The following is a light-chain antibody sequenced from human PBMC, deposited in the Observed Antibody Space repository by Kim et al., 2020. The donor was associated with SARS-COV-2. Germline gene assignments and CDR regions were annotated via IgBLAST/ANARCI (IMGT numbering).Light chain of an antibody. CDR1: QSVSSSN. Sequence: EIVLTQSPGTLSLSPGERATLSCRASQSVSSSNLAWYQQKPGQAPRLLIYGASSRATGIPDRFSGSGSGTDFTLTISRLEPEDFAVYYCHQYGSSLTFGQGTRLEI. V-gene: IGKV3-20*01. J-gene: IGKJ5*01. CDR2: GAS. CDR3: HQYGSSLT.